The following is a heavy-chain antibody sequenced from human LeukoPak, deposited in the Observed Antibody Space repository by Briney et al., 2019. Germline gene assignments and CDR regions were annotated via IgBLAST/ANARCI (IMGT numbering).Heavy chain of an antibody. V-gene: IGHV1-69*06. D-gene: IGHD2-2*01. CDR1: GGTFSSYA. Sequence: SVKVSCKASGGTFSSYAISWARQAPGQGLEWMGGIIPIFGTTNYAQKFQGRVTKTEDTSTDTAYMELSSLRSEDTAVYYCATILGYCSSTSCSSRNWFDPWGQGTLVTVSS. CDR2: IIPIFGTT. J-gene: IGHJ5*02. CDR3: ATILGYCSSTSCSSRNWFDP.